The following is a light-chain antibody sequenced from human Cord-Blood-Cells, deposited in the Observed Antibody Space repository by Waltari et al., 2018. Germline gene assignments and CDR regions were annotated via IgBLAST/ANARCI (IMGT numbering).Light chain of an antibody. CDR2: WAS. Sequence: DIVITPSPDSLAVSLGVMVTIYCKSSQSVLYSSNNKNYLAWYQQKPGQPPKLLIYWASTRESGVPDRFSGSGSGTDFTLTISSLQAEDVAVYYCQQYYSTPYTFGQGTKLEIK. J-gene: IGKJ2*01. CDR1: QSVLYSSNNKNY. CDR3: QQYYSTPYT. V-gene: IGKV4-1*01.